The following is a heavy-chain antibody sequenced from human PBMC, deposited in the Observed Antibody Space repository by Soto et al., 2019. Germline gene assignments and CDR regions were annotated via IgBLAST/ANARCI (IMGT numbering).Heavy chain of an antibody. V-gene: IGHV4-59*01. CDR2: IHRTGST. J-gene: IGHJ5*02. CDR1: RGSISSYY. D-gene: IGHD1-1*01. CDR3: ARESAGSGKNDWFDP. Sequence: SETLSLTCSVSRGSISSYYWSWVRQPPGKGLEWIGFIHRTGSTKYNPSLESRVTISVDTSQNQLSLRLSSVTAADTAVYYCARESAGSGKNDWFDPWGQGILVTVSS.